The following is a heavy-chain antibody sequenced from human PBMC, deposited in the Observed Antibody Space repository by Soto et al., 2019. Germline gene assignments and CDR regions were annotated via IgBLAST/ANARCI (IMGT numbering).Heavy chain of an antibody. V-gene: IGHV4-59*08. J-gene: IGHJ5*02. CDR1: GVSISSYY. Sequence: SETLSLTCTVSGVSISSYYWSWIRQPPGKGLEWIGYIYYSGSTNYNPSIKSRDTISEDTSKNQLSLKLSSVTAADTAVYYCARVRCSGGSCYERGFDPWGQGTLVTVS. D-gene: IGHD2-15*01. CDR2: IYYSGST. CDR3: ARVRCSGGSCYERGFDP.